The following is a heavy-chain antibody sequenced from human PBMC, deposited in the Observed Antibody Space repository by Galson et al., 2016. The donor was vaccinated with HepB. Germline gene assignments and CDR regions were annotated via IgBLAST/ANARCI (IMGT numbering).Heavy chain of an antibody. D-gene: IGHD1-26*01. CDR1: GYTFTSYT. J-gene: IGHJ4*02. CDR2: INAGNDNT. CDR3: AGEAGVRGSYYYNPPDY. V-gene: IGHV1-3*01. Sequence: SVKVSCKASGYTFTSYTIHWVRQAPGQRLEWMGWINAGNDNTKYSQKLQGRVTITRDTSASTAYMELSSLRSEDTAVYYCAGEAGVRGSYYYNPPDYWGQGTLVTVSS.